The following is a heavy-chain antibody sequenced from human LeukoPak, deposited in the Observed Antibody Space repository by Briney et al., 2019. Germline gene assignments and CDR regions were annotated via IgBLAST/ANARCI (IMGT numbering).Heavy chain of an antibody. CDR2: INHSGST. V-gene: IGHV4-34*01. CDR3: ARGGYSYGLGFDP. D-gene: IGHD5-18*01. CDR1: GGSTSSYY. Sequence: PSETLSLTCTVSGGSTSSYYWTWIRQPPGKGLEWIGEINHSGSTNYNPSLKSRVTISVDTSKNQFSLKLSSVTAADTAVYYCARGGYSYGLGFDPWGQGTLVTVSS. J-gene: IGHJ5*02.